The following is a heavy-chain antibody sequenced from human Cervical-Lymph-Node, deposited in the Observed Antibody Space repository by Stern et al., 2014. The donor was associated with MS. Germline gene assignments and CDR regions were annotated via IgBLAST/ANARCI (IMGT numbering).Heavy chain of an antibody. D-gene: IGHD6-19*01. CDR1: GFTFSSYA. CDR2: ISYDGSNK. V-gene: IGHV3-30*01. Sequence: QVQLVQSGGGVVQPGRSLRLSCAASGFTFSSYAMHWVRQAPGKGLEWMAVISYDGSNKYYADSVKGRFTISRDNSKNTLYLQMNSLRAEDTAVYYCARDKEDSSGWYYYYYGMDVWGQGTTVTVSS. J-gene: IGHJ6*02. CDR3: ARDKEDSSGWYYYYYGMDV.